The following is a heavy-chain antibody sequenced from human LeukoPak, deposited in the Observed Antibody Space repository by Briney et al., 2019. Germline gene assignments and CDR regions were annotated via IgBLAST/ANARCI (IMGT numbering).Heavy chain of an antibody. V-gene: IGHV1-46*01. Sequence: ASVKVSCKASGYTFTSYYMHWVRQSPGRGLEWMGIINPSGGSTSYAQKFQGRVTMTEDTSTDTAYMELSSLRSEDTAVYYCAREGSSPAHFDYWGQGTLVTVSS. D-gene: IGHD6-13*01. CDR1: GYTFTSYY. CDR3: AREGSSPAHFDY. J-gene: IGHJ4*02. CDR2: INPSGGST.